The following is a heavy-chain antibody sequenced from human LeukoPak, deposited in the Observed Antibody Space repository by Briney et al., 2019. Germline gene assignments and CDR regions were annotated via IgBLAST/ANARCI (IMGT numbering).Heavy chain of an antibody. CDR3: AGYGDYSVGMDV. J-gene: IGHJ6*02. D-gene: IGHD4-17*01. V-gene: IGHV1-8*01. Sequence: GASVKVSCKASGYTFTSYDVNWVRQATGQGLEWVGWMNPNSGNTGYAQKFQGRVTMTRNTSISTAYMELSSLRSEDTAVYYCAGYGDYSVGMDVWGQGTTVTVSS. CDR2: MNPNSGNT. CDR1: GYTFTSYD.